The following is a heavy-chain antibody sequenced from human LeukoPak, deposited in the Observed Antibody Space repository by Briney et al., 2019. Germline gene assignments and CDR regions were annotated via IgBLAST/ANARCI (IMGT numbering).Heavy chain of an antibody. J-gene: IGHJ4*02. CDR3: AKGEYCSGGSCYFSFYYFDY. CDR2: ISGSGGST. CDR1: GFTFSSYA. D-gene: IGHD2-15*01. V-gene: IGHV3-23*01. Sequence: GSLRLSCAASGFTFSSYAMSWVRQAPGKGLEWVSAISGSGGSTYYADSVKGRFTISRDNSKNTLYLQMNSLRAEDTAVYYCAKGEYCSGGSCYFSFYYFDYWGQGTLVTVSS.